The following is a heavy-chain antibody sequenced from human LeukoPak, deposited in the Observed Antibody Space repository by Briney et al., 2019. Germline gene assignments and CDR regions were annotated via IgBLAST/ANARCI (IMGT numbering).Heavy chain of an antibody. CDR2: IRSDGSNK. V-gene: IGHV3-30*02. CDR3: ATLSVNWNYNHYFDF. D-gene: IGHD1-7*01. Sequence: PGGSLRLSCAASGFTFRTYAMHWIRQAPGRGLEWVAFIRSDGSNKDYADSVKGRFTISRDNSKNTLYLQMNSLRVEDTGVYYCATLSVNWNYNHYFDFWGQGTLVTISS. J-gene: IGHJ4*02. CDR1: GFTFRTYA.